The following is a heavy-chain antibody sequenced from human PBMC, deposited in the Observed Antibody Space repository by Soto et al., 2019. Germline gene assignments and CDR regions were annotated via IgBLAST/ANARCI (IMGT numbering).Heavy chain of an antibody. Sequence: SVKVSCKASGFTFTSSAMQWVRQARGQRLEWIGWIVVGSGNTNYAQKFQERVTITRDMSTSTAYMELSSLRSEDTAVYYCAATEYCSGGSCYLSDAFDIWGQGTMVTVSS. CDR3: AATEYCSGGSCYLSDAFDI. J-gene: IGHJ3*02. CDR2: IVVGSGNT. D-gene: IGHD2-15*01. V-gene: IGHV1-58*02. CDR1: GFTFTSSA.